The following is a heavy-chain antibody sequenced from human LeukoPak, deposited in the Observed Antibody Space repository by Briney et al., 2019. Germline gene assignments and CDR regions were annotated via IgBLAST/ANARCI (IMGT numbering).Heavy chain of an antibody. CDR2: VIPLLGIA. CDR1: GGTFSSYA. V-gene: IGHV1-69*04. J-gene: IGHJ4*02. Sequence: GASVTVSCKASGGTFSSYAISWVRQAPGQGLEWMGRVIPLLGIANYAQKLQGRVTITADKSTSTAYMELSSLRSEDTAVYYSARASAQQNYGSGSHPLNYWGQGTLVTVSS. CDR3: ARASAQQNYGSGSHPLNY. D-gene: IGHD3-10*01.